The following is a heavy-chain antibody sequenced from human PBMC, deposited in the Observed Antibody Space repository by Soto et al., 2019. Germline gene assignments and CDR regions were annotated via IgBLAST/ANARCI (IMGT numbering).Heavy chain of an antibody. Sequence: GASVKVSCKASGATYSTSAISWVRQAPGQGLEWMGGINPILGTPDYAHKFQGRVTITADESTCTVYMELGSLRSEDTALYFCARGGVDVVATSAFDYWGQGTLVTVSS. D-gene: IGHD5-12*01. J-gene: IGHJ4*02. V-gene: IGHV1-69*13. CDR1: GATYSTSA. CDR3: ARGGVDVVATSAFDY. CDR2: INPILGTP.